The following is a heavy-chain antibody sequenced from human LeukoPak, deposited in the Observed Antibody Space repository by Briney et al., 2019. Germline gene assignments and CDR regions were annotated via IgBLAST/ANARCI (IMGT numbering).Heavy chain of an antibody. CDR1: GFTFSNYG. CDR2: IGYDGSKK. Sequence: GGSLRLSRVVSGFTFSNYGMHWVRQAPGKGLEWVAFIGYDGSKKYYTDSGKGRFTISRDNSRNTLYLQMNSLRAEDTAVYYCVQDHSSGSFEYFQHWGQGTLVTVSS. CDR3: VQDHSSGSFEYFQH. D-gene: IGHD3-22*01. J-gene: IGHJ1*01. V-gene: IGHV3-30*02.